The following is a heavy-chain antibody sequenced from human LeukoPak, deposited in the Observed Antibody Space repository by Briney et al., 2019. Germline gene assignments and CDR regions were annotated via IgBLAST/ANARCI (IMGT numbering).Heavy chain of an antibody. J-gene: IGHJ6*02. V-gene: IGHV4-39*01. CDR3: ARHDCTTTSCLYFYGMDF. Sequence: SETLSLTCTVSGCSISSSSHYWGWIRQPPGKGPEWIGSLYYSGSTYYNPSLKSRVTISVDTSKNQFSLKLNSVTATDTAVYYCARHDCTTTSCLYFYGMDFLGQGTTVTVSS. CDR1: GCSISSSSHY. D-gene: IGHD2-2*01. CDR2: LYYSGST.